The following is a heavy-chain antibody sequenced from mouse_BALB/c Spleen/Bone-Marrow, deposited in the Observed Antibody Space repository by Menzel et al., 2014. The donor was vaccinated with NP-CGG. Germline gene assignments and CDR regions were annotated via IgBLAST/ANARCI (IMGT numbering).Heavy chain of an antibody. J-gene: IGHJ4*01. D-gene: IGHD2-1*01. CDR1: GYTFTNFW. CDR3: ARFPNYSYAMDY. V-gene: IGHV1S132*01. Sequence: QVQLQQSGDDLVKPGASVKLSCKASGYTFTNFWINWIKQRPGQGLEWIGRIAPGTGTTCYNQKFKGKATLTVDKSSSAAYMELDSLTSEDSAVYYCARFPNYSYAMDYWGQGTSVTVSS. CDR2: IAPGTGTT.